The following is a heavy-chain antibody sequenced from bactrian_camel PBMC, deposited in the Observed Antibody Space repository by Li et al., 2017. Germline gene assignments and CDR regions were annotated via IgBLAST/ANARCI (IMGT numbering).Heavy chain of an antibody. J-gene: IGHJ4*01. CDR2: IKNDGTTT. CDR3: VKERYIVVAGRGYSH. V-gene: IGHV3S1*01. Sequence: HVQLVESGGGSVQAGGSLRLSCVISAYPYSRNCITWFRQVTGKGLEWVSGIKNDGTTTHYADSVKGRFTISRDNAKNTLSLQANSLKPEDTAMYYCVKERYIVVAGRGYSHWGQGTQVTVS. D-gene: IGHD2*01. CDR1: AYPYSRNC.